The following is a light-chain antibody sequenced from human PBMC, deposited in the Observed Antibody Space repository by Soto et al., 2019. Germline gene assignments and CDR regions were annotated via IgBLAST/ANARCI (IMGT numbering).Light chain of an antibody. CDR3: HQYTSVPWT. V-gene: IGKV3-20*01. Sequence: EIVLTQSPGTLSLSPGERATLSCWASQSVPGNYLAWFQHKPGQAPRLLIYGASSRAPGIPNRFSGSGSGTAFTLTISRLEPEDLAVYYCHQYTSVPWTVGQGTKVEIK. CDR1: QSVPGNY. J-gene: IGKJ1*01. CDR2: GAS.